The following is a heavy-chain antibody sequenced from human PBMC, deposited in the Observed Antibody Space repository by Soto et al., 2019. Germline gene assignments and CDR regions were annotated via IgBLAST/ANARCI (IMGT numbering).Heavy chain of an antibody. D-gene: IGHD3-3*01. CDR1: GGSFSGYY. V-gene: IGHV4-34*01. Sequence: SETLSLTCAVYGGSFSGYYWSWIRQPPGKGLEWIGEINHSGSTNYNPSLKSRVTISVDTSKNQFSLKLSSVTAADTAVYYCARVWTIFGVVATFDIWGQGTMVTVSS. CDR3: ARVWTIFGVVATFDI. CDR2: INHSGST. J-gene: IGHJ3*02.